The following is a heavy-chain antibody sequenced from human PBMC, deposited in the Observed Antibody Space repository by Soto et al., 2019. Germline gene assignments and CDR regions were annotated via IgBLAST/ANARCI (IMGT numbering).Heavy chain of an antibody. CDR1: GFTFSSSE. J-gene: IGHJ3*01. CDR3: ARSNRGDSAFRAFDL. V-gene: IGHV3-48*03. D-gene: IGHD2-21*02. Sequence: GWSLRLSCVASGFTFSSSEMNWVRLAPGKGLEWVSYISSSGSTVYHADSVEGRLTISRDNARNSLYIQMRGLRAGDTAVYFCARSNRGDSAFRAFDLWGQGTVVTVAS. CDR2: ISSSGSTV.